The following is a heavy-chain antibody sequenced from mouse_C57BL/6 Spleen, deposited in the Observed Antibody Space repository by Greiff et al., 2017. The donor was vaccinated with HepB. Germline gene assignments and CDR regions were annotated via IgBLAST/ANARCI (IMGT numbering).Heavy chain of an antibody. D-gene: IGHD2-2*01. Sequence: DVMLVESGGGLVKPGGSLKLSCAASGFTFSSYAMSWVRQTPEKRLEWVATISDGGSYTYYPDNVKGRFTISRDNAKNNLYLQMSHLKSEDTAMYYCARDRDGYDEGGFDYWGQGTTLTVSS. J-gene: IGHJ2*01. CDR2: ISDGGSYT. V-gene: IGHV5-4*01. CDR1: GFTFSSYA. CDR3: ARDRDGYDEGGFDY.